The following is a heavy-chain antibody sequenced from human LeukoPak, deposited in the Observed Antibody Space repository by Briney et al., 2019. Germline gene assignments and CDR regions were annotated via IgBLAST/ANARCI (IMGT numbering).Heavy chain of an antibody. Sequence: SVKVSCKASGYTFTNYVMNWVRQAPGQGLEWMGGIIPIFGTANYAQKFQGRVTITADESTSTAYMELSSLRSEDTAVYYCARTDTATSGIYYYYMDVWGKGTTVTVSS. V-gene: IGHV1-69*13. J-gene: IGHJ6*03. CDR2: IIPIFGTA. CDR1: GYTFTNYV. D-gene: IGHD5-18*01. CDR3: ARTDTATSGIYYYYMDV.